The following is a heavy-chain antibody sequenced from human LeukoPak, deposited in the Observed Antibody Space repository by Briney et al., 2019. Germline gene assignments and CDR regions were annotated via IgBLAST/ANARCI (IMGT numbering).Heavy chain of an antibody. D-gene: IGHD2-2*01. V-gene: IGHV3-33*08. CDR3: ASCSSTSCYDRFDY. J-gene: IGHJ4*02. CDR2: IWYDGSNK. CDR1: GFTFSSYG. Sequence: PGGSLRLSCAASGFTFSSYGMHWVRQAPGKGLEWVAVIWYDGSNKYYADSVKGRFTISRDNSKNTLYLQMNSLRAEDTAVYYCASCSSTSCYDRFDYWGQGTLVTVSS.